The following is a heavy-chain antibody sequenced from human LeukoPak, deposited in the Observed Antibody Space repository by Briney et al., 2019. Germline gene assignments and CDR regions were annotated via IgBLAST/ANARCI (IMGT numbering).Heavy chain of an antibody. CDR2: ISSSGSTI. CDR1: GFTFSSYE. CDR3: ARPSSIREMSIIPFDH. J-gene: IGHJ4*02. D-gene: IGHD5-24*01. V-gene: IGHV3-48*03. Sequence: GGSLKLSCAASGFTFSSYEMNWVRQAPGKGLEWVSYISSSGSTIYYADSVKGRFTISRDNAKNSLYLQVSSLRAEDTAVYYCARPSSIREMSIIPFDHWGQGTLVTVSS.